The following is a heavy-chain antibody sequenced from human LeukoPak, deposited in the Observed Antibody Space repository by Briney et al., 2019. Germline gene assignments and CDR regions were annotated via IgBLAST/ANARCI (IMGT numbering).Heavy chain of an antibody. CDR1: GYTFTSYG. CDR3: ARQDCSSTSCPTYY. D-gene: IGHD2-2*01. J-gene: IGHJ4*02. V-gene: IGHV1-18*01. Sequence: ASVKVSCKASGYTFTSYGISWVRQAPGQGLEWMGWISAYNGNTNYAQKLQGRATMTTDTSTSTAYMELRSLRSDDTAVYYCARQDCSSTSCPTYYWGQGTLVTVSS. CDR2: ISAYNGNT.